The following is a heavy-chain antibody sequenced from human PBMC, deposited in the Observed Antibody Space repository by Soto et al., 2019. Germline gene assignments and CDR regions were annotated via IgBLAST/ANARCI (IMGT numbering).Heavy chain of an antibody. CDR1: GFTFSNAW. Sequence: EVQLVESGGGLVKPGGSLRLSCAASGFTFSNAWMNWVRQAPGKGLEWVGRIKSKTDGGTTDYAAPVKGRFTISRXDXKXXLYLQMNSLKTEDTAVYYCTAGVVGPTGYYYGMDVWGQGTTVTVSS. CDR2: IKSKTDGGTT. CDR3: TAGVVGPTGYYYGMDV. D-gene: IGHD3-22*01. V-gene: IGHV3-15*07. J-gene: IGHJ6*02.